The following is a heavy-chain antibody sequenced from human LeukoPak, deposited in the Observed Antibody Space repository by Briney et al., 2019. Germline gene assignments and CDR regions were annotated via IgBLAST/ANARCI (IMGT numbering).Heavy chain of an antibody. Sequence: PSETLSLTCGVSGASLSSYYWSWIRQPPGKGLEWIGYVYFSGSTNYNPSLKSRVSTSVDTSKNQFSLNLSSVTAADTAVYYCARRNWYFDLWGRGTLVTVSS. V-gene: IGHV4-59*01. J-gene: IGHJ2*01. CDR3: ARRNWYFDL. CDR1: GASLSSYY. CDR2: VYFSGST.